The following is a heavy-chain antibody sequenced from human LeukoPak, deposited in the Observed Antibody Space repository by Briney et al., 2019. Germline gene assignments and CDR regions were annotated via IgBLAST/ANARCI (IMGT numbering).Heavy chain of an antibody. CDR1: GYTFTSYG. D-gene: IGHD2-2*01. CDR2: ISAYNGNT. J-gene: IGHJ6*02. CDR3: ARDGIVVVPAATGYYYGMDV. Sequence: ASVRASCKASGYTFTSYGISWVRQAPGQGLEWMGWISAYNGNTNYAQKLQGRVTITADESTSTAYMELSSLRSEDTAVYYCARDGIVVVPAATGYYYGMDVWGQGTTVTVSS. V-gene: IGHV1-18*01.